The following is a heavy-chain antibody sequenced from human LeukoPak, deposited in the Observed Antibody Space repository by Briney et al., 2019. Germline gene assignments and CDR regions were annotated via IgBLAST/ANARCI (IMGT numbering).Heavy chain of an antibody. CDR1: GYTFTSYG. J-gene: IGHJ4*02. V-gene: IGHV1-18*01. CDR2: ISAYNGNT. D-gene: IGHD5-12*01. Sequence: ASVKVSCKASGYTFTSYGISWVRQVPGQGLEWMGWISAYNGNTNYAQKLQGRVTMTTDTSTSTAYMELSRLRSDDTAVYYCARRYSGYGRFDYWGQGTLVTVSS. CDR3: ARRYSGYGRFDY.